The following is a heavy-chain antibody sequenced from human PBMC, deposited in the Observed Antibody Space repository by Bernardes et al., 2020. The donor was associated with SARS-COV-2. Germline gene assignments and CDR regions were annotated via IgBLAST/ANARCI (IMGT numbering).Heavy chain of an antibody. CDR2: MSPKIGNQ. V-gene: IGHV1-8*01. D-gene: IGHD3-10*01. CDR1: GYTFTSND. CDR3: ARGGRPGSGNYRDWFDS. Sequence: ASVKVSCKASGYTFTSNDINLVRQAPGQGLEWMGWMSPKIGNQGYAQKFQGRVTMTTNTSGSTAYMELTDLRSEDTAVYYFARGGRPGSGNYRDWFDSWGQGTLVTVSS. J-gene: IGHJ5*01.